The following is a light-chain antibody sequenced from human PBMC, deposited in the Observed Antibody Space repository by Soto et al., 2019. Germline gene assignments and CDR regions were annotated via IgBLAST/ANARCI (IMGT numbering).Light chain of an antibody. CDR1: SSDVGFYNH. Sequence: QSVLTQPASVSGSPGQSITISCSGTSSDVGFYNHVSWYQQHPGEAPKLLIYVVTIRPSGVSNRFSGSKSGNTASLTVSGLQAEDEGDYYCSSYTSSSSLAIFGGGTKLTVL. CDR3: SSYTSSSSLAI. V-gene: IGLV2-14*01. CDR2: VVT. J-gene: IGLJ2*01.